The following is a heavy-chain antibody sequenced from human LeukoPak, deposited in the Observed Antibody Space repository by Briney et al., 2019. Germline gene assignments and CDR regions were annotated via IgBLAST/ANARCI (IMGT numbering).Heavy chain of an antibody. CDR1: GYTFTSYG. V-gene: IGHV1-18*01. CDR2: ISAYNGNT. Sequence: ASVKVSCKASGYTFTSYGISWVRQAPGQGLEWMGWISAYNGNTNYAQKLQGRVTMTTDTSTSTAYMELRSLRSDDTAVYYCARGRGGVVATISKYYYYGMDVWGQGTTVTVSS. CDR3: ARGRGGVVATISKYYYYGMDV. J-gene: IGHJ6*02. D-gene: IGHD5-12*01.